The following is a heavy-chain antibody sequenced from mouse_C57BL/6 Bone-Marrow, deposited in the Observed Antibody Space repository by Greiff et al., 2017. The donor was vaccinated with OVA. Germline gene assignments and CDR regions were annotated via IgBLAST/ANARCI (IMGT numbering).Heavy chain of an antibody. D-gene: IGHD2-1*01. J-gene: IGHJ3*01. CDR2: IDPENGDT. CDR1: GFNIKDDY. V-gene: IGHV14-4*01. Sequence: VQLQQSGAELVRPGASVKLSCTASGFNIKDDYMHWVKQRPEQGLEWIGWIDPENGDTEYASKFQGKAPITADTSSNTAYLQLSSLTSEDTAVYYCITSWEIYDGNYDWFAYWGQGTLVTVSA. CDR3: ITSWEIYDGNYDWFAY.